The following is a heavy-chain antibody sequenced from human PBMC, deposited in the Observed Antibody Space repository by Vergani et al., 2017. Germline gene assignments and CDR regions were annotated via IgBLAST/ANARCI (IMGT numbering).Heavy chain of an antibody. CDR2: INPNSGGT. Sequence: QVQLVQSGAEVKKPGASVKVSCKASGYTFTGYYMHWVRQAPGQGLEWMGWINPNSGGTNYAQKFQGWVTMTRDTSISTAYMELRSLRSDDTAVYYCARDATLSLNYGSGVDYWGQGTLVTVSS. J-gene: IGHJ4*02. CDR3: ARDATLSLNYGSGVDY. CDR1: GYTFTGYY. D-gene: IGHD3-10*01. V-gene: IGHV1-2*04.